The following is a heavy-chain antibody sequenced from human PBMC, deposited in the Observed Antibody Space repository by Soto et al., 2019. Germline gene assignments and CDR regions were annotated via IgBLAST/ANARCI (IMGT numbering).Heavy chain of an antibody. CDR1: GFTFSSYS. J-gene: IGHJ5*02. V-gene: IGHV3-30*04. CDR3: ARVSLDSPIWFGGHH. CDR2: ISYDGENT. D-gene: IGHD3-10*01. Sequence: GGSLSLSCAASGFTFSSYSMHWVRQAPGKGLEWVAVISYDGENTYYADSVKGRFTISRDNSKNTLYLYMNSLRAEDTAAYYCARVSLDSPIWFGGHHWGQGTLVTVSS.